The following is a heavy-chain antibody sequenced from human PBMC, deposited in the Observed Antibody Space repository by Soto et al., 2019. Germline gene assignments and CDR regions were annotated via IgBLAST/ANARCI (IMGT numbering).Heavy chain of an antibody. Sequence: ASETLSLTCTVSGGSISSGGYYWSWIRQHPGKGLEWIGYIYYSGSTYYNPSLKSRVTISVDTSKNQFSLKLSSVTAADTAVYYCARDSNFWSGPDWFDPWGQGTLVTVSS. CDR1: GGSISSGGYY. CDR3: ARDSNFWSGPDWFDP. V-gene: IGHV4-31*03. CDR2: IYYSGST. D-gene: IGHD3-3*01. J-gene: IGHJ5*02.